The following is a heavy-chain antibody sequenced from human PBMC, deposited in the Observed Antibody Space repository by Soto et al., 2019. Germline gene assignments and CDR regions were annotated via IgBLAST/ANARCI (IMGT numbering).Heavy chain of an antibody. Sequence: PGGSLRLSCAASGFTFSIYSMIWVRQAPGKGLEWISFTTGSGSTILYADSVRGRFTISRDNAKNSLYLQMNSLRDEDTGVYYCARVRGTALVKSYFDYWGRGTLVTVSS. D-gene: IGHD6-13*01. V-gene: IGHV3-48*02. J-gene: IGHJ4*02. CDR2: TTGSGSTI. CDR1: GFTFSIYS. CDR3: ARVRGTALVKSYFDY.